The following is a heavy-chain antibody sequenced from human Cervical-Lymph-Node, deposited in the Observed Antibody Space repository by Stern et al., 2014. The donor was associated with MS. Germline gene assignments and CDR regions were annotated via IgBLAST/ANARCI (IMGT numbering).Heavy chain of an antibody. CDR1: GYNVTTYA. CDR2: INTKTGTP. V-gene: IGHV7-4-1*02. J-gene: IGHJ4*02. CDR3: ATWGAGNSPPLFY. Sequence: QVQLVQSGSELRKPGASVKVSCKASGYNVTTYAMNWVRQAPGQGLEWMGWINTKTGTPTFAQGFTGRFVLSLDTSINTAYLQITSLKAEDSAVYYCATWGAGNSPPLFYWGQGTLVTVSS. D-gene: IGHD4-23*01.